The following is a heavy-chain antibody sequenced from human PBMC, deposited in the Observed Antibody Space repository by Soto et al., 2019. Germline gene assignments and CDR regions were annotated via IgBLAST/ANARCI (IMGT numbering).Heavy chain of an antibody. CDR3: AKDPRLELRGVDS. D-gene: IGHD1-7*01. CDR2: IGGGGIGS. V-gene: IGHV3-23*01. J-gene: IGHJ4*02. Sequence: LRLSCVASGYNFGSYAMMWVRQAPEKGLEWISTIGGGGIGSYYADSVKGRFTISRDNSKNTLYLQMNSLRAEDTGVYYCAKDPRLELRGVDSWGQGTQVTVSS. CDR1: GYNFGSYA.